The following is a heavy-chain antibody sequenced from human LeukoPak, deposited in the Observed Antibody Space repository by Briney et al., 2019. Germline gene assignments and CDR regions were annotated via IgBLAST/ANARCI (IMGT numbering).Heavy chain of an antibody. CDR1: GFTFSSYS. CDR2: ISSSSSTI. V-gene: IGHV3-48*01. J-gene: IGHJ4*02. D-gene: IGHD5-18*01. Sequence: PGGSLRLSCAASGFTFSSYSMNWVRQAPGKGLEWVSYISSSSSTIYYADSVKGRFTISRDNAKNSLYLQMNSLRAEDTAVYYCARGGWSRPPPTDTFDYWGQGTLVTVSS. CDR3: ARGGWSRPPPTDTFDY.